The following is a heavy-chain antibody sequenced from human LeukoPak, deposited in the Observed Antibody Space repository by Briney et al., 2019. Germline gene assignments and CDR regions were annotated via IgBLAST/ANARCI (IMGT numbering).Heavy chain of an antibody. V-gene: IGHV4-30-4*08. CDR3: ARDGVTGTRIDY. Sequence: SETLSLTCTVSGGSISSGDYYWSWIRQPPGKGLEWIGYIYYSGSTYYNPSLKSRVTISVDTSKNQFSLKLSSVTAADTAVYYCARDGVTGTRIDYWGQGTLVTVSS. CDR1: GGSISSGDYY. D-gene: IGHD1-7*01. CDR2: IYYSGST. J-gene: IGHJ4*02.